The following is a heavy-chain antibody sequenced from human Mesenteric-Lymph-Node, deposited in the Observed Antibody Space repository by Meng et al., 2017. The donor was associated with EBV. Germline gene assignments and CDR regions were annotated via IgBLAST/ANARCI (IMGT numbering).Heavy chain of an antibody. CDR3: ARGCMWDNRFDP. CDR2: ISHSGIA. Sequence: QVQLQQWGAGLLKPSGTLSLTCSVYGGSFSDYYWTWIRQSPETGLEWIGEISHSGIADYNPSLKSRVTISIDTSKNQFSLRLTSVTAADTAVYHCARGCMWDNRFDPWGQGTLVTVSS. D-gene: IGHD1-26*01. J-gene: IGHJ5*02. V-gene: IGHV4-34*02. CDR1: GGSFSDYY.